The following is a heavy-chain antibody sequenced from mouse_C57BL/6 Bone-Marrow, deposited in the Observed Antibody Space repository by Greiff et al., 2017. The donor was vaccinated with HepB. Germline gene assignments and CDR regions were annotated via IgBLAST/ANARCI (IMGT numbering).Heavy chain of an antibody. Sequence: EVKLMESGGGLVKPGGSLKLSCAASGFTFSSYAMSWVRQTPEKRLEWVATISDGGSYTYYPDNVKGRFTISRDNAKNNLYLQMSHLKSEDTAMYYCARDPPYSKGYFDYWGQGTTLTVSS. J-gene: IGHJ2*01. CDR1: GFTFSSYA. CDR3: ARDPPYSKGYFDY. V-gene: IGHV5-4*01. D-gene: IGHD2-5*01. CDR2: ISDGGSYT.